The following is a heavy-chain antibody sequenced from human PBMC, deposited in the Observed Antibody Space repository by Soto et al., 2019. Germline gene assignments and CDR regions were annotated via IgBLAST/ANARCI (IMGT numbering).Heavy chain of an antibody. V-gene: IGHV4-31*03. Sequence: QVQLQESGPGLVKPSQTLSLTCTVSGGSISSDGYYWSWIRQHPGKGLEWIGYIYYSGSTYYNPSLKSRVTISVDTSKNQFSLKLSSVTAADTAVYYCSRDRRGSALDYWGQGTLVTVSS. CDR1: GGSISSDGYY. D-gene: IGHD3-10*01. J-gene: IGHJ4*02. CDR3: SRDRRGSALDY. CDR2: IYYSGST.